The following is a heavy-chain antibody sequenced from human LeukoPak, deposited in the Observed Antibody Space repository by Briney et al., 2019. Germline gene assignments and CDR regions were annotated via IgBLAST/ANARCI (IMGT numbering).Heavy chain of an antibody. CDR3: ASQRTYYGDYNWFDP. Sequence: GASVKVSCKASGYTFTSYGISWVRQAPGQGLEWMRWISAYNGNTNYAQKLQGRVTMTTDTSTSTAYMELSSLRSEDTAVYYCASQRTYYGDYNWFDPWGQGTLVTVSS. V-gene: IGHV1-18*01. D-gene: IGHD4-17*01. CDR2: ISAYNGNT. J-gene: IGHJ5*02. CDR1: GYTFTSYG.